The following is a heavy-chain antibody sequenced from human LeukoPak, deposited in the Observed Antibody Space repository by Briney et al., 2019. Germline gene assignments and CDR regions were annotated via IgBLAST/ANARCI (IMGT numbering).Heavy chain of an antibody. D-gene: IGHD6-19*01. CDR1: GFTFSSYA. J-gene: IGHJ5*02. CDR3: AREDIAVAGTYFDP. CDR2: ISYDGSNK. V-gene: IGHV3-30-3*01. Sequence: GGSLRLSCAASGFTFSSYAMYWVRQAPGKGLEWVAVISYDGSNKYYADSVKGRFTISRDNSKNTLYLQMNSLRAEDTAVYYCAREDIAVAGTYFDPWGQGTLVTVSS.